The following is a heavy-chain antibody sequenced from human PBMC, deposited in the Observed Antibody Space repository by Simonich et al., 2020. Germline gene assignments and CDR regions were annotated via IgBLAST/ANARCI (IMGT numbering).Heavy chain of an antibody. CDR3: ARDRYCSGGSCYYFDY. J-gene: IGHJ4*02. V-gene: IGHV3-33*01. Sequence: QVQLVESGGGVVQPGRSLRLSCAASGFTFSSYGMHWVRQAPGKGLEWVAVIWYDGSNKYYADSVKGRFTISRDNSKNTLYLQMNSLRAEDTAVYYCARDRYCSGGSCYYFDYRGQGTLVTVSS. CDR2: IWYDGSNK. D-gene: IGHD2-15*01. CDR1: GFTFSSYG.